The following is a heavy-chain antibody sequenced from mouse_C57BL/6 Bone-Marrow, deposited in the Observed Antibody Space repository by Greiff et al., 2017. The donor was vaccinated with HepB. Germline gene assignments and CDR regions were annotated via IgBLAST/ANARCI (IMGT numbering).Heavy chain of an antibody. CDR1: GFTFSDYY. CDR3: ASGASGSSYPYFDY. V-gene: IGHV5-16*01. J-gene: IGHJ2*01. D-gene: IGHD1-1*01. Sequence: EVKLVESEGGLVQPGSSMKLSCTASGFTFSDYYMAWVRQVPEKGLEWVANINYDGSSTYYLDSLKSRFIISRDNAKNILYLQMSSLKSEDTATYFCASGASGSSYPYFDYWGQGTTLTVSS. CDR2: INYDGSST.